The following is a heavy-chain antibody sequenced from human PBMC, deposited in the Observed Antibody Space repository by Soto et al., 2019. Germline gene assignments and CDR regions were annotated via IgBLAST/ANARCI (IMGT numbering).Heavy chain of an antibody. J-gene: IGHJ5*02. V-gene: IGHV3-7*01. D-gene: IGHD3-3*01. CDR2: IKQDGSEK. CDR1: GFTFSSYW. CDR3: ARERGEYDFWNWFDP. Sequence: GGSLRLSCAASGFTFSSYWMSWVRQAPGKGLEWVANIKQDGSEKYYVDSVKGRFTISRDNAKNSLYLQMNSLRAEDTAVYYCARERGEYDFWNWFDPWGQGTLVTVSS.